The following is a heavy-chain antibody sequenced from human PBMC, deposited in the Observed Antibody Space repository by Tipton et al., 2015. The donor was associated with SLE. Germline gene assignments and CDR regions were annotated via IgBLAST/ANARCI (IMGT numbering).Heavy chain of an antibody. Sequence: TLSLTCTVSGGSISSYYWGWIRQPPGKGLEWIGSIYYSGSTNYNPSLKSRVTISVDTSKNQFSLKLSSVTAADTAVYYCARVTRSGRSYWGQGTLVTVSS. J-gene: IGHJ4*02. CDR3: ARVTRSGRSY. CDR1: GGSISSYY. D-gene: IGHD3-10*01. V-gene: IGHV4-39*07. CDR2: IYYSGST.